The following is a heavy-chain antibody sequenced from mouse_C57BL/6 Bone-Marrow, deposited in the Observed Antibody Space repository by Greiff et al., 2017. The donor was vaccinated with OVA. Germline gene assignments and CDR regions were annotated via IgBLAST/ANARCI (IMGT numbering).Heavy chain of an antibody. CDR1: GFSFNTYA. V-gene: IGHV10-1*01. Sequence: EVKVVESGGGLVQPKGSLKLSCAASGFSFNTYAMNWVRQAPGKGLEWVARIRSKSNNYATYYADSVKDRFTISRDDSESMLYLQMNNLKTEDTAMYYSVRHSDYFDYWGQGTTLTVSS. J-gene: IGHJ2*01. CDR2: IRSKSNNYAT. CDR3: VRHSDYFDY.